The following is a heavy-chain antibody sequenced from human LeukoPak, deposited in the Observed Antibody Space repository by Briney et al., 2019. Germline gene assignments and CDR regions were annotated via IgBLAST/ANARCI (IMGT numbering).Heavy chain of an antibody. D-gene: IGHD3-22*01. CDR2: IHYSGST. CDR1: GGSISSGGYY. J-gene: IGHJ4*02. CDR3: ASRSLGTDSSAYYEDC. V-gene: IGHV4-31*03. Sequence: SQTLSLTCTVSGGSISSGGYYWSWIRQHPGKGLEWIGYIHYSGSTHYNPSLESRVSISADTSKNQFSLKLSSVTAADTAVYYCASRSLGTDSSAYYEDCWGQGTLVTVSS.